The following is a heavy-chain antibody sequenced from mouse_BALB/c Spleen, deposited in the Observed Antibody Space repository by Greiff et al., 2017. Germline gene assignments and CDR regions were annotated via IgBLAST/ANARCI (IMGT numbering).Heavy chain of an antibody. CDR2: IYPGDGDT. CDR1: GYAFSSYW. Sequence: VKLMESGAELVRPGSSVKISCKASGYAFSSYWMNWVKQRPGQGLEWIGQIYPGDGDTNYNGKFKGKATLTADKSSSTAYMQLSSLTSEDSAVYFCARRTLYYAMDYWGQGTSVTVSS. J-gene: IGHJ4*01. V-gene: IGHV1-80*01. CDR3: ARRTLYYAMDY.